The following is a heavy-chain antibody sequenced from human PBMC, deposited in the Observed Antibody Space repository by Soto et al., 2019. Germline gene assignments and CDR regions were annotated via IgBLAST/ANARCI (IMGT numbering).Heavy chain of an antibody. CDR3: AREGYSYEGMDV. CDR1: GYIFTSYG. CDR2: ISAYNGNT. D-gene: IGHD5-18*01. Sequence: ASVKVSCKASGYIFTSYGISWVRQAPGQGLEWMGWISAYNGNTNYAQKVQGRVTMTTDTSTSTVYMELRSLGSDDTAVYYCAREGYSYEGMDVWGQGTTVTVSS. J-gene: IGHJ6*02. V-gene: IGHV1-18*01.